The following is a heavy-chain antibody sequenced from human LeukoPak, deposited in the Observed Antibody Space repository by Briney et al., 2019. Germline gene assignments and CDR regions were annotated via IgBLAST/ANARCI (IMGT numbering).Heavy chain of an antibody. CDR1: AGTFSSYA. V-gene: IGHV1-69*04. CDR3: ARQTVVAVAGPYYYGMDV. CDR2: NIPMLDVT. J-gene: IGHJ6*02. Sequence: GASVKVSCKASAGTFSSYAISWVRQAPGQGLEWMGRNIPMLDVTNYAQKFQGRVTITADESTRTAYVELSSLRSEDTAVYYCARQTVVAVAGPYYYGMDVWGQGTTVSVSS. D-gene: IGHD6-19*01.